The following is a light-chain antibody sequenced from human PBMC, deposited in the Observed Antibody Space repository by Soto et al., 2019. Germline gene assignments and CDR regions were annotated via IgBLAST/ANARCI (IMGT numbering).Light chain of an antibody. Sequence: QSALTQPASVSGSPGQSITISCTGTSSDVGGYNYVSWYQQHPGKAPKLMIYDVSNRPSVVSNRFSGSKSGNTASLTISGLQAEDEADYYCSSYTGSSTLFGGGTKLTVL. J-gene: IGLJ2*01. V-gene: IGLV2-14*01. CDR1: SSDVGGYNY. CDR3: SSYTGSSTL. CDR2: DVS.